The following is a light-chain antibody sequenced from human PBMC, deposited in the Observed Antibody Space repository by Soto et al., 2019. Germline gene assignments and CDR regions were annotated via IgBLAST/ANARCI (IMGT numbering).Light chain of an antibody. CDR1: QTVSSY. CDR2: DAS. J-gene: IGKJ5*01. V-gene: IGKV3-11*01. Sequence: EIVLTQSPATLSLSPGERATLSCRASQTVSSYLLWYQQKPGQAPRLLIYDASNRATGVPARFSGSGSGTEFTLTISSLQSEDFAVYYRQQYHNWPITFGQGTRLEIK. CDR3: QQYHNWPIT.